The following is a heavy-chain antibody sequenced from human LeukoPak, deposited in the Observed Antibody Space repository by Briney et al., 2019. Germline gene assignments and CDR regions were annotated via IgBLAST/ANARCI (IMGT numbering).Heavy chain of an antibody. J-gene: IGHJ3*01. V-gene: IGHV6-1*01. Sequence: SQTLSLTCAISGDSVSSNTATWSSIRLSRSIGLEWLGRTYYRSKWSNEYAVTVKSRTTINSDTSKNQFSLQLNSVTPEDTAVYYCARGIYSIGFDYWGQGTMVTVSS. CDR1: GDSVSSNTAT. D-gene: IGHD3-9*01. CDR3: ARGIYSIGFDY. CDR2: TYYRSKWSN.